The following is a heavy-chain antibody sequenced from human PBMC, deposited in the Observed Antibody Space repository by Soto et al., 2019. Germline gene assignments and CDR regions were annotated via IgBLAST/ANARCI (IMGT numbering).Heavy chain of an antibody. J-gene: IGHJ4*02. CDR3: AKERDYDILTGLTDY. CDR1: GSTFSSYA. CDR2: ISGSGGST. D-gene: IGHD3-9*01. V-gene: IGHV3-23*01. Sequence: GGSLRLSCAASGSTFSSYAMSWVRQAPGKGLEWVSAISGSGGSTYYADSVKGRFTVSRDNSKNTLYLQMNSLRAEDTAVYYCAKERDYDILTGLTDYWGQGTLVTVSS.